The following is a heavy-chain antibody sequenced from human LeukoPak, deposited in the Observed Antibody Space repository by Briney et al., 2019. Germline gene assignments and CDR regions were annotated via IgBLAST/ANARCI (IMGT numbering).Heavy chain of an antibody. D-gene: IGHD3-22*01. J-gene: IGHJ6*03. Sequence: AASVKVSCKASGGTFSSYAISWVRQAPGQGLEWMGGIIPIFGTANYAQKFQGRVTITADKSTSTAYMELSSLRSEDTAVYYCARDTSPLVTMIVVVTPGYYYYMDVWGKGTTVTVSS. CDR3: ARDTSPLVTMIVVVTPGYYYYMDV. V-gene: IGHV1-69*06. CDR2: IIPIFGTA. CDR1: GGTFSSYA.